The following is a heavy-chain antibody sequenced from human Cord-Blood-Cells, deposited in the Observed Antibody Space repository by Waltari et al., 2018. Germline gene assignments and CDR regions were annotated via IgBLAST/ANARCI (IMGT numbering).Heavy chain of an antibody. D-gene: IGHD2-2*01. CDR3: ARSFCSSTSCLNWFDP. CDR2: IYHSGST. Sequence: QVQLQESGPGLVKPLETLSLTCTVSGYSISRGYYWGWIRQPPGKGLEWIGSIYHSGSTYYNPSLKSRVTISVDTSKNQFSLKLSSVTAADTAVYYCARSFCSSTSCLNWFDPWGQGTLVTVPS. J-gene: IGHJ5*02. V-gene: IGHV4-38-2*02. CDR1: GYSISRGYY.